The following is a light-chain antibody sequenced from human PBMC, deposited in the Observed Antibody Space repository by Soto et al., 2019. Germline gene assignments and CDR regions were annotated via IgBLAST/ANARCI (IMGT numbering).Light chain of an antibody. Sequence: EIVLTQSPGTLSLSPGERATLTCRASQSVSSSYLAWYQQKPGQAPRLLIYWATTRESGVPDRFSGSGSGTEFTLTISSLQPEDFATHSCKQSERSPSSFGQGTRL. CDR3: KQSERSPSS. CDR2: WAT. V-gene: IGKV3-20*01. J-gene: IGKJ5*01. CDR1: QSVSSSY.